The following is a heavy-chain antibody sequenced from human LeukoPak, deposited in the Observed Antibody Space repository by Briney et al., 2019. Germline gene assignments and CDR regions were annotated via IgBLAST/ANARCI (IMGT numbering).Heavy chain of an antibody. V-gene: IGHV4-61*08. CDR1: GGSISSGDYY. J-gene: IGHJ4*02. CDR3: ARFDSSGYYFDY. D-gene: IGHD3-22*01. CDR2: IYYSGST. Sequence: SQTLSLTCTVSGGSISSGDYYWSWIRQPPGKGLEWIGYIYYSGSTNYNPSLKSRVTISVDTSKNQFSLKLSSVTAADTAVYYCARFDSSGYYFDYWGQGTLVTVSS.